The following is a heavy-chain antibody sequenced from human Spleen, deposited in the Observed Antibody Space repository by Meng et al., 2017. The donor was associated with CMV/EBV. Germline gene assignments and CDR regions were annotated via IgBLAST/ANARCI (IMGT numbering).Heavy chain of an antibody. V-gene: IGHV1-2*02. CDR1: GYTFNGYY. J-gene: IGHJ3*02. CDR3: AREVFSRLYGSGSDALDI. Sequence: ASVKVSCKASGYTFNGYYLHWVRQAPGQRLEWMGWINPDSGDTNYAQKFQGRVTMTRDTSISTAYMELSRLRSDDTAVYYCAREVFSRLYGSGSDALDIWGQGTMVTVSS. CDR2: INPDSGDT. D-gene: IGHD3-10*01.